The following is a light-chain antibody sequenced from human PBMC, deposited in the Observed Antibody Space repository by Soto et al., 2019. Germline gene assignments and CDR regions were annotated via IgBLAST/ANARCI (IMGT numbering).Light chain of an antibody. CDR2: GAS. Sequence: EVVMTQSPATLSVSPGERATLSCRASQNVNSDLAWYQQKPGQAPRLLIYGASTRATGIPARFSGSGSGTECTLTISSLQSEAFAVYYCQQYNNWPPWTFGQGSKVEIK. CDR3: QQYNNWPPWT. J-gene: IGKJ1*01. V-gene: IGKV3D-15*01. CDR1: QNVNSD.